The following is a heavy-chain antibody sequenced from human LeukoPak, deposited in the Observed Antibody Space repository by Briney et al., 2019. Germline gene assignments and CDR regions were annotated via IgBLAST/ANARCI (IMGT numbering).Heavy chain of an antibody. CDR1: GGSISSYY. V-gene: IGHV4-59*01. D-gene: IGHD5-24*01. CDR2: IYYSGST. J-gene: IGHJ6*03. CDR3: ARDIRDGYDLYYYYYYMDV. Sequence: SETLSLTCTVSGGSISSYYWSWIRQPPGKGLEWIGYIYYSGSTNYNPSLKSRVTISVDTSKNQFSLKLSSVTAADTAVYYCARDIRDGYDLYYYYYYMDVWGKGTTVTISS.